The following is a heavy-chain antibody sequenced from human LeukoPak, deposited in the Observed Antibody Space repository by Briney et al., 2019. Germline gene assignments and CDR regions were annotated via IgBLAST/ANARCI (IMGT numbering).Heavy chain of an antibody. CDR1: GGTVSSYA. V-gene: IGHV1-69*06. J-gene: IGHJ4*02. Sequence: ASVKVSCKASGGTVSSYAISWGRQAPGQGLGWMGGIIPIFGTANYAQRFQGRVTITADKSTSTEYMELSSLRSEDTAVYNCARAKLEGIDFWGQGNLVTVSS. CDR3: ARAKLEGIDF. D-gene: IGHD1-1*01. CDR2: IIPIFGTA.